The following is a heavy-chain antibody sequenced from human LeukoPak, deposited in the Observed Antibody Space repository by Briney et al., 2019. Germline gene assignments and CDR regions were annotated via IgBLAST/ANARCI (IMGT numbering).Heavy chain of an antibody. J-gene: IGHJ3*02. CDR1: GFTFSSYA. CDR3: TANPRSTDAFDI. CDR2: ISGSGGST. D-gene: IGHD2-2*01. V-gene: IGHV3-23*01. Sequence: GGSLRLSCAASGFTFSSYAMSWVRQAPGKGLEWVSAISGSGGSTYYADSVKGRFSISRDNSKNTLYLQMNSLRAEDTAVYYCTANPRSTDAFDIWGQGTMVTVSS.